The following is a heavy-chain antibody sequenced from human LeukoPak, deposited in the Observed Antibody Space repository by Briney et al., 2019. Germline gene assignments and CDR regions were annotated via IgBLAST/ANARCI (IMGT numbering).Heavy chain of an antibody. J-gene: IGHJ4*02. V-gene: IGHV4-61*08. Sequence: SETLSLTCTVSGGSISSADYYWSWIRQPPGKGLEWIGNIYDSGSTNYNPSLKSRLTISVDTSKNQCSLKLSSVTAADTAVYYCARQSISGSSLSYFDYWGQGTLVNVSS. CDR3: ARQSISGSSLSYFDY. CDR2: IYDSGST. CDR1: GGSISSADYY. D-gene: IGHD3-22*01.